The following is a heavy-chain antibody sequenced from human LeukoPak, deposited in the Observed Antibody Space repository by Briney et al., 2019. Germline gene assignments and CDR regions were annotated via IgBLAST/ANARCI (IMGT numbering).Heavy chain of an antibody. J-gene: IGHJ4*02. CDR2: ISAYNGNT. D-gene: IGHD2-2*02. CDR3: ATVGPAAILDY. Sequence: VASVKVSCKASGYTFTSYGISWVRQAPGQGLEWMGWISAYNGNTNYAQKLQGRVTMTTDTSTSTAYMELSSLRSEDTAVYYCATVGPAAILDYWGQGTLVTVSS. V-gene: IGHV1-18*01. CDR1: GYTFTSYG.